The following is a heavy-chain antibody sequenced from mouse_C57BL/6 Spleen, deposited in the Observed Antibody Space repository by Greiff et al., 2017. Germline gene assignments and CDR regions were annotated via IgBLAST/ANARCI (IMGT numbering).Heavy chain of an antibody. V-gene: IGHV1-64*01. CDR1: GYTFTSYW. CDR3: AVYYGSSWFAY. Sequence: QVQLQQSGAELVKPGASVKLSCKASGYTFTSYWMHWVKQRPGQGLEWIGMIHPNSGSTNYKEKFKSKATLTVDKSSSTAYMQLSSLTSEDSAVYYCAVYYGSSWFAYWGQGTLVTVSA. CDR2: IHPNSGST. J-gene: IGHJ3*01. D-gene: IGHD1-1*01.